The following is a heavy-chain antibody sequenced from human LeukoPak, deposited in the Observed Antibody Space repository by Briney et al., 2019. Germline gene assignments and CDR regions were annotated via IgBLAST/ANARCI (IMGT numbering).Heavy chain of an antibody. Sequence: PGGSLRLSCAASGFTFSSYWMSWVRQAPGKGLEWVANIKQDGSEKYYVDSVKGRFTISRDNVKNSLYLQMNSLRAEDTAVYYCAGGSSGWYKGEYFDYWGQGTLVTVSS. CDR2: IKQDGSEK. V-gene: IGHV3-7*01. CDR1: GFTFSSYW. CDR3: AGGSSGWYKGEYFDY. D-gene: IGHD6-19*01. J-gene: IGHJ4*02.